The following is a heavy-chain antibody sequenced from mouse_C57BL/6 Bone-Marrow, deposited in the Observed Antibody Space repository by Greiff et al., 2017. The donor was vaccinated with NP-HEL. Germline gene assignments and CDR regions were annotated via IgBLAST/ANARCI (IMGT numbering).Heavy chain of an antibody. J-gene: IGHJ1*03. CDR3: ARSRGGDYGYFDV. CDR2: INPSSGYT. Sequence: QVQLKESGAELARPGASVKMSCKASGYTFTSYTMHWVKQRPGQGLEWIGYINPSSGYTKYNQKFKDKATLTADKSSSTAYMQRSSLTSEDSEVYYCARSRGGDYGYFDVWGTGTTVTVSS. V-gene: IGHV1-4*01. CDR1: GYTFTSYT.